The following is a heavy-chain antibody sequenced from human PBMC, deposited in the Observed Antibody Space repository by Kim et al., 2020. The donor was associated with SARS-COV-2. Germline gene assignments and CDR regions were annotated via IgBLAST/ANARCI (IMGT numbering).Heavy chain of an antibody. CDR3: ARGHGWADY. Sequence: DSNTNYSPSFQGHVTISADKSVTTAYLQWSSLKASDTAMYYCARGHGWADYWGQGTLVTVSS. D-gene: IGHD6-19*01. V-gene: IGHV5-10-1*01. J-gene: IGHJ4*02. CDR2: DSNT.